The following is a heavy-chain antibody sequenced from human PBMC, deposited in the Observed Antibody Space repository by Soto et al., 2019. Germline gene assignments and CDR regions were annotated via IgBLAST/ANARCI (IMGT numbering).Heavy chain of an antibody. D-gene: IGHD5-12*01. CDR3: ARGNHRWLQLWYFDL. CDR2: IIPIFGTV. CDR1: GGTFSNYP. V-gene: IGHV1-69*12. Sequence: QVQLVQSGAEVKKPGSSVKVSCKASGGTFSNYPISWVRQAPGQGLEWMVGIIPIFGTVNYAQKFQGRVTITADESTSTAYMELSSLRSEDTAVYYCARGNHRWLQLWYFDLWGRGTLVTVSS. J-gene: IGHJ2*01.